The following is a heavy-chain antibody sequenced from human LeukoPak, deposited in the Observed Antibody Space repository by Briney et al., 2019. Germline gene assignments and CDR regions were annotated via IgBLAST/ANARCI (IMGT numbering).Heavy chain of an antibody. D-gene: IGHD3-10*01. J-gene: IGHJ3*02. CDR1: GFTFSHYG. Sequence: PGRSLRPSCAGSGFTFSHYGMHWVRQAPGKGLEWVAVIWYDGSHKYYADSVKGRFTISRDNSKNTLDLQMNSLRAEDTAVYYCARDVPDSGNYYPDAFDIWGQGTTVTVSS. CDR2: IWYDGSHK. V-gene: IGHV3-33*01. CDR3: ARDVPDSGNYYPDAFDI.